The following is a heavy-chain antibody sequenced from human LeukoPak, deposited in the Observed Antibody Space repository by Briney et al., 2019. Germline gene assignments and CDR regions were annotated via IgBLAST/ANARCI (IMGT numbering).Heavy chain of an antibody. V-gene: IGHV3-74*01. CDR2: INTDGSST. CDR3: ARANYDFWSGYTMDV. D-gene: IGHD3-3*01. Sequence: GGYLRLSCAASGFTFSSYWMHWVRQAPGKGLVWVSRINTDGSSTSYADSVKGRFTISRDNAKNTLYLQMNSLRAEDTAVYYCARANYDFWSGYTMDVWGKGTTVTVSS. CDR1: GFTFSSYW. J-gene: IGHJ6*03.